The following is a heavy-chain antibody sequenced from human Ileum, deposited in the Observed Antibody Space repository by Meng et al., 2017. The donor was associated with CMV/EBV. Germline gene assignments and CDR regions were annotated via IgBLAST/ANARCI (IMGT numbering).Heavy chain of an antibody. CDR2: IYDSWST. CDR3: ARTNYGDDNWFDP. Sequence: QVPRPESGPRLVNPSHTLPRRCTVSCGSISSGAIYWSWIRQHPGKGLEWIGYIYDSWSTYYNPSLRIRVAISRDTSKIQFTLKLPSVTAADTAVYFCARTNYGDDNWFDPWGQGTLVTVSS. V-gene: IGHV4-31*03. CDR1: CGSISSGAIY. D-gene: IGHD4-17*01. J-gene: IGHJ5*02.